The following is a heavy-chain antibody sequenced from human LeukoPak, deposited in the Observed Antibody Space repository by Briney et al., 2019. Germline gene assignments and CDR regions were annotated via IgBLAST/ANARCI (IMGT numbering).Heavy chain of an antibody. V-gene: IGHV1-2*04. CDR1: GYTFTTYA. CDR2: INPNSGGT. J-gene: IGHJ6*02. D-gene: IGHD3-10*01. Sequence: ASVKVSCKTSGYTFTTYAIHWVRQAPGQRPEWMGWINPNSGGTNYAQKFQGWVTMTRDTSISTAYMELSRLRSDDTAVYYCARGQSPMDRYYYYYGMDVWGQGTTVTVSS. CDR3: ARGQSPMDRYYYYYGMDV.